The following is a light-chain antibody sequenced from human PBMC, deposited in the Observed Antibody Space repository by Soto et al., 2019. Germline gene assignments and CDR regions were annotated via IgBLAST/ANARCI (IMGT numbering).Light chain of an antibody. CDR1: ASDIGGYDY. CDR2: GVT. V-gene: IGLV2-14*03. CDR3: SSFTTTSALKL. J-gene: IGLJ2*01. Sequence: QPASVSGSPGQSITISCTGTASDIGGYDYVSWYQQHPGKVPKLIIYGVTNRPSGVSGRFSGSKSANTASLTISDLQAEDEADYYCSSFTTTSALKLFGGGTKLTVL.